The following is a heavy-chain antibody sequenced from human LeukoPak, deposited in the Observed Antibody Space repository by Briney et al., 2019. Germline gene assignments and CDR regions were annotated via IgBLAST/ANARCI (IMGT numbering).Heavy chain of an antibody. CDR1: GGSLSGYY. V-gene: IGHV4-34*01. Sequence: SETLSLTCAVYGGSLSGYYWGWIRQPPGKGLEWIGDIDHSASTNYNPSLKSRVTISLDTSQIPFSLNLNSVTAADTAVYYCARGEGDRYSNYFDYWGQGTLVTVSS. J-gene: IGHJ4*02. D-gene: IGHD2-21*02. CDR2: IDHSAST. CDR3: ARGEGDRYSNYFDY.